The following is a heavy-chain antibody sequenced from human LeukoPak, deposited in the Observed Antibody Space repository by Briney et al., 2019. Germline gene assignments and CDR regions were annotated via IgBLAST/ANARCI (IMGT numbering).Heavy chain of an antibody. D-gene: IGHD3-22*01. CDR1: GFTFSSYA. J-gene: IGHJ4*02. CDR3: ARDRDDSSGYYSDY. Sequence: GGSLRLSCAASGFTFSSYAMSWVRQAPGKGLEWVSAISGSGGSTYYADSVKGRFTISRDNAKNSLYLQTNSLRAEDTAVYYCARDRDDSSGYYSDYWGQGTLVTVSS. V-gene: IGHV3-23*01. CDR2: ISGSGGST.